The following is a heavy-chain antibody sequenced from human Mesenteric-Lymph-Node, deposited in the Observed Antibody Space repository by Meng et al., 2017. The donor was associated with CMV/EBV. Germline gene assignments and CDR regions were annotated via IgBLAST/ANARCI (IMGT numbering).Heavy chain of an antibody. Sequence: GESLKISCAASGLTVNSNYMIWVRQAPGKGLEWVSVIHGDGTRDYADSVKGRFTISRDNSRNTLYLQMNSLRAEDTAVYFCGKVVRDGELGDYWGQGTLVTVSS. D-gene: IGHD1-26*01. CDR2: IHGDGTR. CDR3: GKVVRDGELGDY. V-gene: IGHV3-66*02. J-gene: IGHJ4*02. CDR1: GLTVNSNY.